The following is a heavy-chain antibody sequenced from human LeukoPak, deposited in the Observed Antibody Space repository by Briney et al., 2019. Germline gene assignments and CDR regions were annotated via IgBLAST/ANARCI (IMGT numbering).Heavy chain of an antibody. V-gene: IGHV4-34*01. J-gene: IGHJ4*02. D-gene: IGHD1-26*01. Sequence: SETLSLTCAVYGGSFSGYYWSWIRQPPGKGLEWIGEINHSGSTNYNPSLKSRVTISVDTSKNQFSLKLISVTAADTAVYYCARLGATTYWGQGTLVTVSS. CDR1: GGSFSGYY. CDR3: ARLGATTY. CDR2: INHSGST.